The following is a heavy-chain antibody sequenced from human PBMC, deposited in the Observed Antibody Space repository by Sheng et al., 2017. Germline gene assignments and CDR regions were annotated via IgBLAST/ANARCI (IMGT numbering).Heavy chain of an antibody. D-gene: IGHD2-21*02. Sequence: QVQLVQSGGEVKKPGASVKVSCKASGYTFATYGISWVRQAPGQGPEWMGWISTYSGNKRYAQKLQDRITLTADTPTNTAYMEVRSLRSDDTAVYYCARDKETAVGFGAGSGMDVWGQGTTVTVSS. CDR1: GYTFATYG. CDR3: ARDKETAVGFGAGSGMDV. CDR2: ISTYSGNK. V-gene: IGHV1-18*01. J-gene: IGHJ6*02.